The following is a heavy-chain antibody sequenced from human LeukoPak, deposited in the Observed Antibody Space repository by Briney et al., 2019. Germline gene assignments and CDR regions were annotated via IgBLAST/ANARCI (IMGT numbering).Heavy chain of an antibody. D-gene: IGHD3-16*02. Sequence: GGSLRLSCAASGFTFSDYYMSWIRQAPGKGLEWVSAISGSGGSTYYADSVKGRFTISRDNSKNTLYLQMNSLRAEDTAVYYCAKDHWGLSHYWGQGTLVTVSS. CDR1: GFTFSDYY. J-gene: IGHJ4*02. CDR2: ISGSGGST. CDR3: AKDHWGLSHY. V-gene: IGHV3-23*01.